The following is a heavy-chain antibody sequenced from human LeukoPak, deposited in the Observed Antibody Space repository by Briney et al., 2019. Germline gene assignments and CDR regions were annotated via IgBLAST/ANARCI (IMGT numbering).Heavy chain of an antibody. CDR2: IIPIFGTA. V-gene: IGHV1-69*13. CDR1: GGTFISYA. J-gene: IGHJ4*02. CDR3: ATSIVGAPIDY. D-gene: IGHD1-26*01. Sequence: SVKVSCKASGGTFISYAISWVRQAPGQGLEWMGGIIPIFGTANYAQKFQGRVTITADESTSTAYMELSSLRSEDTAVYYCATSIVGAPIDYWGQGTLVTVSS.